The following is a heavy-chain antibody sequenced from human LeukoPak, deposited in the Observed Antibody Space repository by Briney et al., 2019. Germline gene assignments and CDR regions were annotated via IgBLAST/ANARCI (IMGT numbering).Heavy chain of an antibody. Sequence: SETLSLTCSVSDGSINTISDYWGWVRQPPGKGLEWIGSVYYTGSTYYNAPFKSRVTISVDTSKNQFSLKMNPVTAADTSMYYCARHSRTYYNGSGRSIDYWGQGTLVIVS. CDR3: ARHSRTYYNGSGRSIDY. J-gene: IGHJ4*02. V-gene: IGHV4-39*01. CDR2: VYYTGST. D-gene: IGHD3-10*01. CDR1: DGSINTISDY.